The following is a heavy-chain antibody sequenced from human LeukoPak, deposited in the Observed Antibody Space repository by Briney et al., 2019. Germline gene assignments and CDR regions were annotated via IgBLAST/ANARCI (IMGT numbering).Heavy chain of an antibody. CDR2: MNPNSGNT. J-gene: IGHJ4*02. D-gene: IGHD5-24*01. Sequence: ASVKVSCKASGYTFTSYDINWVRQATGQGLEWMGWMNPNSGNTGYAQKFQGRVTMTRNTSISTAYMELSSLRSEDTAVYYCARAKVDNFKRWLQLKGEYDFDYWGQGTLVTVSS. V-gene: IGHV1-8*01. CDR3: ARAKVDNFKRWLQLKGEYDFDY. CDR1: GYTFTSYD.